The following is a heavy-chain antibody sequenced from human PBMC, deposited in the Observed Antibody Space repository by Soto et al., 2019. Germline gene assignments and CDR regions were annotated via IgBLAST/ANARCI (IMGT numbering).Heavy chain of an antibody. V-gene: IGHV1-69*01. CDR2: IIPIFGTA. CDR3: ASGRYYYGSGSYVGDVDY. J-gene: IGHJ4*02. Sequence: QVQLVQSGAEVKKPGSSVKVSCKASGGTFSSYAISWVRQAPGQGLEWMGGIIPIFGTANYAQKFQGRVRITADESTSTAYMELSSLRSEDTAVYYCASGRYYYGSGSYVGDVDYWGQGTLVTVSS. CDR1: GGTFSSYA. D-gene: IGHD3-10*01.